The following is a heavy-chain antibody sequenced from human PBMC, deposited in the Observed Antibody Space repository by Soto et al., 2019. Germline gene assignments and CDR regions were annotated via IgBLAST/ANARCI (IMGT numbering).Heavy chain of an antibody. Sequence: SVKVSCKASGGTFSSYTISWVRQAPGQGLEWMGRIIPILGIANYAQKFQGRVTITADKSTSTAYMELSSLRSEDTAVYYCARVKITVVQLTYYYYGMDVWGQGTTVTGSS. CDR2: IIPILGIA. D-gene: IGHD3-10*01. CDR3: ARVKITVVQLTYYYYGMDV. V-gene: IGHV1-69*02. CDR1: GGTFSSYT. J-gene: IGHJ6*02.